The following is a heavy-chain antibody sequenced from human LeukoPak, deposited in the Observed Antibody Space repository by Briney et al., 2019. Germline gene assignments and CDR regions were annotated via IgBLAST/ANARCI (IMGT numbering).Heavy chain of an antibody. CDR1: GFTFSSYN. D-gene: IGHD1-26*01. CDR2: ISSSSSYI. CDR3: ASLVGAALATDY. V-gene: IGHV3-21*01. Sequence: KPGGSLRLSCAASGFTFSSYNMNWVRQAPGKGLEWVSSISSSSSYIYYADSVKGRFTISRDNAKNSLYLQMNSRRAEDTAVYYCASLVGAALATDYRGQGTLV. J-gene: IGHJ4*02.